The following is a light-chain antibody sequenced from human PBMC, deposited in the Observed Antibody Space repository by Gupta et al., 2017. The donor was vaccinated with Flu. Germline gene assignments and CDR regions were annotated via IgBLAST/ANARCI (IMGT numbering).Light chain of an antibody. CDR2: EGS. J-gene: IGKJ1*01. CDR3: QQRSNWPRT. CDR1: QSVSSY. V-gene: IGKV3-11*01. Sequence: PATLSLSPGERATLSCRASQSVSSYLAWYQQKAGQAPRLLIYEGSNRATGIPARFSGSGSGTDFTLTISSLEPEDFAVYYCQQRSNWPRTFGQGTKVEIK.